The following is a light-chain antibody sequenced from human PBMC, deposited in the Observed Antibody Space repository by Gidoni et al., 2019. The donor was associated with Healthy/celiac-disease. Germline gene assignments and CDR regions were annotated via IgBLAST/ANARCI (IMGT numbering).Light chain of an antibody. Sequence: IQMTQSPSSLSASVGDRVTITCRASQSINSYLNWYQQKPGKAPKLLIYAASSLQSGVPSRFSGSGSGTDFTLTISSLQPEDFATYYCQQSHSTPPWTFGQGTKVEIK. CDR1: QSINSY. J-gene: IGKJ1*01. CDR2: AAS. V-gene: IGKV1-39*01. CDR3: QQSHSTPPWT.